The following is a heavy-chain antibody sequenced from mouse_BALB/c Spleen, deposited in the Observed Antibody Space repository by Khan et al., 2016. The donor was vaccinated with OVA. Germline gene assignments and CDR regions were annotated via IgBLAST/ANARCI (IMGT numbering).Heavy chain of an antibody. Sequence: VQLQESGPALVAPSQSLSITCTISGFSLTDYGVHWVRQPPGKGLEWLVVIWSDGSTTYNSALKSRLSISKDNSKSQVFLKMNSLQTDDTAVYYCARQPYYHYYVMDYWGQGTSGTVSS. V-gene: IGHV2-6-1*01. CDR1: GFSLTDYG. CDR2: IWSDGST. J-gene: IGHJ4*01. D-gene: IGHD2-10*01. CDR3: ARQPYYHYYVMDY.